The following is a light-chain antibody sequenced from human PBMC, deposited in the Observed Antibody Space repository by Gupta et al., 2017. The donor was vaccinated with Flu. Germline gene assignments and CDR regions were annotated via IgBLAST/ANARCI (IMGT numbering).Light chain of an antibody. CDR2: GDS. Sequence: SYVLTQPPSVSVAPGQPARITCGGNNIGSKSVHWYQQKPGQAPVLVVYGDSDRPSGIPERFSGSNSGNTATLTISRVEAGDEADYYCQVWDSSSDHVVFGGGTKLTVL. CDR3: QVWDSSSDHVV. CDR1: NIGSKS. V-gene: IGLV3-21*02. J-gene: IGLJ2*01.